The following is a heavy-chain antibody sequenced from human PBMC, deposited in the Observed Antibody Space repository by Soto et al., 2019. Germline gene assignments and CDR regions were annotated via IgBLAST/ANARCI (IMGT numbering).Heavy chain of an antibody. V-gene: IGHV4-4*02. CDR2: IYHSGST. D-gene: IGHD1-26*01. J-gene: IGHJ6*02. CDR3: ARRAWEPLRGYYYYYGMDV. Sequence: SETLSLTCAVSGGSISSSNWWSWVRQPPGKGLEWIGEIYHSGSTNYNPSLKSRVTISVDKSKNQFSLKLSSVTAADTAVYYWARRAWEPLRGYYYYYGMDVWGQGTTVTVSS. CDR1: GGSISSSNW.